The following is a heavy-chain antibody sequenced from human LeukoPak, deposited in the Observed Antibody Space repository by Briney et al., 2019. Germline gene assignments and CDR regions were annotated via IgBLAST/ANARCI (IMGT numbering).Heavy chain of an antibody. V-gene: IGHV3-48*03. CDR1: GFTFSSYE. CDR3: ARVTFGGITYDY. Sequence: GGSLRLSCAASGFTFSSYEMTWVRQAPVKGLEWVSYISPSGSAIYYADSVKGRFTISRDNARNSLYPQMNSLRAEDTAVYFCARVTFGGITYDYWGQGILVTVSS. D-gene: IGHD3-16*01. CDR2: ISPSGSAI. J-gene: IGHJ4*02.